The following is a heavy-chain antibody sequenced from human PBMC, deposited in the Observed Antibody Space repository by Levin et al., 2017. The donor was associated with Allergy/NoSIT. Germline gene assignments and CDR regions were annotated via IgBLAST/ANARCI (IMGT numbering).Heavy chain of an antibody. CDR3: AHTDSNGWLSGAFDF. D-gene: IGHD6-19*01. V-gene: IGHV2-5*02. CDR1: DFSLTTTGVG. J-gene: IGHJ4*02. Sequence: ESGPTLVKPTQTLTLTCTFSDFSLTTTGVGVGWLRQPPGKALEWLALIFWDDDKRYSPSLKSRRTISTDPSKNQVVLTMTNKDPVDTATYYCAHTDSNGWLSGAFDFWGQGTLVTVSS. CDR2: IFWDDDK.